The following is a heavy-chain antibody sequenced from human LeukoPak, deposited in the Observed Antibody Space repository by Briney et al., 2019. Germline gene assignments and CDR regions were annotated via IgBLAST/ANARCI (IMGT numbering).Heavy chain of an antibody. CDR2: ISSSSSTI. Sequence: GGSLRLSCAASGFTFSSYSMNWLRHAPGKGLEWVSYISSSSSTIYYADSVKGRFTISRDNAKNSLYLQMNSLRAEDTAVYYCARDDIVLMVYALDYWGQGTLVTVSS. CDR1: GFTFSSYS. CDR3: ARDDIVLMVYALDY. J-gene: IGHJ4*02. D-gene: IGHD2-8*01. V-gene: IGHV3-48*01.